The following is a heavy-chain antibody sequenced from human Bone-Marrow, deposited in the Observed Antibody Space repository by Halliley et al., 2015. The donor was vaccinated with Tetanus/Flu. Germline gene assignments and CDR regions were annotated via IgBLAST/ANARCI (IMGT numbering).Heavy chain of an antibody. CDR2: IYFSGST. J-gene: IGHJ6*02. D-gene: IGHD2-21*01. Sequence: WIGYIYFSGSTNSNPSLESRVSMSVATSNNQFSLRMSSVTAADTAVYYCARRRYFYYGLDVWGQGTTVTVSS. V-gene: IGHV4-59*08. CDR3: ARRRYFYYGLDV.